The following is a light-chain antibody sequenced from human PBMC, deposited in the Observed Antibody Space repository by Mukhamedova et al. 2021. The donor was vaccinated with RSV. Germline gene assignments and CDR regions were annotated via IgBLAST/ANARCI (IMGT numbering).Light chain of an antibody. CDR3: QQTYIVPLT. CDR2: DAS. J-gene: IGKJ4*01. Sequence: WYQRRVHGKAPKLLIYDASTLQSGVPSRFSGGTSGSDFVLTISSLHLEDFATYYCQQTYIVPLTFGGGTTVE. V-gene: IGKV1-39*01.